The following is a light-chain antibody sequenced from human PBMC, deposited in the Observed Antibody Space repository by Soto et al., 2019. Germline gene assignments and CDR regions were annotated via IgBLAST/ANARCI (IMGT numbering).Light chain of an antibody. CDR1: QSVSRN. CDR2: GAS. J-gene: IGKJ2*01. Sequence: EIVMTQSPAILSVSPGERATLSCRASQSVSRNLAWYQQRPGQAPRLLINGASTRATGIPARFSGGGSGTEFTLTISSLQSEDFAVYDCQQYNDWLYTFGQGTKLEIK. V-gene: IGKV3-15*01. CDR3: QQYNDWLYT.